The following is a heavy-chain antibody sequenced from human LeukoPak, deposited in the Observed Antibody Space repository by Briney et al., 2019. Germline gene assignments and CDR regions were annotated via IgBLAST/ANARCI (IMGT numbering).Heavy chain of an antibody. CDR1: GFTFSSYA. V-gene: IGHV3-23*01. D-gene: IGHD3-22*01. Sequence: GGSLRLSCAASGFTFSSYAMSWVRQAPGKGLEWVSAISGSGGSTYYADSVKGRFTISRDNSKNTLYLQMNSLRAEDTAVYYCARVLYDSSGYYPFDYWGQGTLVTVSS. CDR3: ARVLYDSSGYYPFDY. J-gene: IGHJ4*02. CDR2: ISGSGGST.